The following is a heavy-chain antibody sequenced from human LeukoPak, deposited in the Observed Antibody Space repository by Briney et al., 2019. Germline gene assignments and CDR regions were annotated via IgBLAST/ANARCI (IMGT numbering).Heavy chain of an antibody. CDR1: GGSISSGGYY. D-gene: IGHD4-17*01. J-gene: IGHJ3*02. V-gene: IGHV4-31*03. CDR3: ARDFGDYSGAFDI. CDR2: IYYSGST. Sequence: PSETLSLTCTVSGGSISSGGYYWSWIRQHPGKGLEWIGYIYYSGSTYYNPSLKSRVTISVDTSKNQFSLKLSSVTAADTAVYYCARDFGDYSGAFDIWGQGTMVTVPS.